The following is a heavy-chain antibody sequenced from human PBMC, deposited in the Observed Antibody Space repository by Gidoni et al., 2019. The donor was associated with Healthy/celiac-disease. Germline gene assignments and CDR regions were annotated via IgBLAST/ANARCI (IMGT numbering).Heavy chain of an antibody. CDR1: GGTFSSYA. V-gene: IGHV1-69*06. J-gene: IGHJ4*02. D-gene: IGHD6-19*01. Sequence: QVQLVQSGAEVKKPGSSVKVSCKASGGTFSSYAISWVRQAPGQGLEWMGGIIPIFGTANYAQKFQGRVTITADKSTSTAYMELSSLRSEDTAVYYCARDLGSSGWYSESYFDYWGQGTRVTVSS. CDR3: ARDLGSSGWYSESYFDY. CDR2: IIPIFGTA.